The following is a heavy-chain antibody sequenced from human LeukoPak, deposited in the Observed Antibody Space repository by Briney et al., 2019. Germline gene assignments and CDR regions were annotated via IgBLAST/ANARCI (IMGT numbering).Heavy chain of an antibody. CDR1: GGSISSYY. CDR2: IYYSGGT. J-gene: IGHJ5*02. V-gene: IGHV4-59*01. Sequence: SETLSLTCTVSGGSISSYYWSWIRQPPGKGLEWIGYIYYSGGTNYNPSLKSRVTISVDTSKNQFSLKLSSVTAADTAVYYCARWFQLKFDPWGQGTLVTVSS. CDR3: ARWFQLKFDP. D-gene: IGHD3-10*01.